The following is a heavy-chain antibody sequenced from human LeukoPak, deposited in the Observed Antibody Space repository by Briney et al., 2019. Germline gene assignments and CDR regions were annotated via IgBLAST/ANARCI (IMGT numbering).Heavy chain of an antibody. CDR3: ASATGVGAASF. D-gene: IGHD1-26*01. Sequence: PGGSLRLSYAASGFTFSSYWMYWVRQAPGKGLVWVSRLNSDGSSTNYADSVRGRFTISRDNARNTLYLQMNSLRAEDTGVYYCASATGVGAASFWGQGTLVTVSS. CDR2: LNSDGSST. J-gene: IGHJ4*02. CDR1: GFTFSSYW. V-gene: IGHV3-74*01.